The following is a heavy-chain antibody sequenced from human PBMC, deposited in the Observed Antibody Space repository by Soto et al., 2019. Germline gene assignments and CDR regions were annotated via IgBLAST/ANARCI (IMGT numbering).Heavy chain of an antibody. CDR1: GFTFSSYS. D-gene: IGHD2-15*01. J-gene: IGHJ4*02. CDR2: ISSSSSYI. Sequence: EVQLVESGGGLVKPGGSLRLSCAASGFTFSSYSMNWVRQAPGKGLEWVSSISSSSSYIYYADSVKGRFTISRDNAKNSLYLQMNSLRAEDTAVYYCARGGGYCSVGSCYSDFDYWGQGTLVTVSS. V-gene: IGHV3-21*01. CDR3: ARGGGYCSVGSCYSDFDY.